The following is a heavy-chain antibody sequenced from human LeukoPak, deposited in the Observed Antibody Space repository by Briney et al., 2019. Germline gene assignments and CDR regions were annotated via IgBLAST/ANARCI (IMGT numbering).Heavy chain of an antibody. CDR2: INHSGST. CDR1: GGSFSGYY. D-gene: IGHD6-13*01. Sequence: PSETLSLTCAVYGGSFSGYYWSWIRQPPGKGLEWIGEINHSGSTNYNPSLKSRVTMSVDTSKNQFSLKLSSVTAADTAVYYCARSREQAAAGRWFDPWGQGTLVTVSS. CDR3: ARSREQAAAGRWFDP. V-gene: IGHV4-34*01. J-gene: IGHJ5*02.